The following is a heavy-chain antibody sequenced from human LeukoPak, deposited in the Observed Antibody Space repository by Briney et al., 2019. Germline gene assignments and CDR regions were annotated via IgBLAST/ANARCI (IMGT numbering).Heavy chain of an antibody. D-gene: IGHD6-13*01. J-gene: IGHJ4*02. V-gene: IGHV4-59*08. Sequence: SETLSLTCTVSGGSISSYYWSWIRQPPGKGLEWIGYIYYSGSTNYNPSLKSRVTISVDTSKNQLSLKLSSVTAADTAVYYCARGAAAGTWRFDYWGQGTLVTVSS. CDR1: GGSISSYY. CDR3: ARGAAAGTWRFDY. CDR2: IYYSGST.